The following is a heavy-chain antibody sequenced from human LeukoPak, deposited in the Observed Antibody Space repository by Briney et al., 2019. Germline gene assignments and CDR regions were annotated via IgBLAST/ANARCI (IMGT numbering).Heavy chain of an antibody. V-gene: IGHV3-21*01. CDR2: ISSSSTYI. CDR1: GFTFNNYS. D-gene: IGHD1-26*01. CDR3: ARDSGIYRTIDY. Sequence: PGGSLRLSCVASGFTFNNYSMTWVRQAPGKGLEWVSSISSSSTYIYHADSVEGRFTISRDNAKNSLYLQMNSLRAEDTAVYYCARDSGIYRTIDYWGQGTLVTVSS. J-gene: IGHJ4*02.